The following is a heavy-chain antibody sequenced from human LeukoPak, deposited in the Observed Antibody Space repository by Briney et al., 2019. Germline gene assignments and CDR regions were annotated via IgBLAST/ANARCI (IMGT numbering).Heavy chain of an antibody. D-gene: IGHD3-10*01. CDR1: GRSFIGYY. Sequence: SETLSRTCSVYGRSFIGYYWSWLRQPPGKGLEWIGEINHSGSTNYNQSLKSRVTISVDTTKNQISLKLRSVTAADTAVYYCARGPLLLSFGGVRQRRGDAFDIWGQGTMVTVSS. CDR2: INHSGST. V-gene: IGHV4-34*01. CDR3: ARGPLLLSFGGVRQRRGDAFDI. J-gene: IGHJ3*02.